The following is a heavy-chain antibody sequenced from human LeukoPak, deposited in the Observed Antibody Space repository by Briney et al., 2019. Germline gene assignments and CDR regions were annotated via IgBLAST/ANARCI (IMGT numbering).Heavy chain of an antibody. CDR1: GFTFSSCD. CDR3: AKDLSSSSRIPQPFDC. CDR2: ISYDGSNK. V-gene: IGHV3-30*18. D-gene: IGHD6-13*01. Sequence: GGPLRLSCAASGFTFSSCDRHWVRQAPGKGLEWVAVISYDGSNKYYADSVKGRFTISRDNSKNTLYLQMNSLRAEDTAVYYCAKDLSSSSRIPQPFDCWGQGTLVTVSS. J-gene: IGHJ4*02.